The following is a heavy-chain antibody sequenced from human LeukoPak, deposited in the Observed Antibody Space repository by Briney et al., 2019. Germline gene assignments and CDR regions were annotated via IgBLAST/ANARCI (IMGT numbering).Heavy chain of an antibody. CDR3: ARDRSSGTYYYYGMDV. CDR1: GFTFSTSC. Sequence: PGGSLRLSCAASGFTFSTSCMRWVRQAPGKGLEWVAVISYDGSNKYNADSVKGRFAISRDNSRNTLYLQMNSLRTEDTAVYYCARDRSSGTYYYYGMDVWGQGTTVTVSS. D-gene: IGHD6-6*01. J-gene: IGHJ6*02. V-gene: IGHV3-30*03. CDR2: ISYDGSNK.